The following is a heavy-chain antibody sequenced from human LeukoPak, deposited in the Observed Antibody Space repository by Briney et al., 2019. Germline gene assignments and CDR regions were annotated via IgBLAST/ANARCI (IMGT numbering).Heavy chain of an antibody. V-gene: IGHV4-34*01. D-gene: IGHD6-13*01. CDR2: INHSGST. Sequence: SETLSLTCAVYGGSFSGYYWSWIRQPPGKGLEWIGEINHSGSTNYNPSLKSRVTISVDTSKNQFSLKLSSVTAADTAVYYCARGGGSSWYGVLYYFDYWGQGTLVTVSS. J-gene: IGHJ4*02. CDR3: ARGGGSSWYGVLYYFDY. CDR1: GGSFSGYY.